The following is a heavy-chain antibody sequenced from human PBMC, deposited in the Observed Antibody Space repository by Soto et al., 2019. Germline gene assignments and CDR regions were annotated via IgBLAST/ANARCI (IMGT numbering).Heavy chain of an antibody. CDR1: GGSISGSRYY. V-gene: IGHV4-39*01. CDR3: ARRNRITMVRGMASYFDY. Sequence: ETLSLTCTVSGGSISGSRYYWGWIRQPPGKGLEWIGSIYYSGSTYYNPSLKSRVTISVDTSKNQFSLKLSSVTAADTAVYYCARRNRITMVRGMASYFDYWGQGTLVTVSS. CDR2: IYYSGST. D-gene: IGHD3-10*01. J-gene: IGHJ4*02.